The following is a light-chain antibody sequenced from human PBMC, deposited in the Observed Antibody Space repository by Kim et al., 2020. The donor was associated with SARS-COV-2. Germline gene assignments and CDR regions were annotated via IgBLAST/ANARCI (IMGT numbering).Light chain of an antibody. CDR2: GAS. CDR1: QSVSSSY. Sequence: LSLSPGERATRSCRASQSVSSSYLAWYQQKPGQAPRLLIYGASSRATSIPDRFSGSGSGTDFTLTISRLEPEDFAVYYCQQYGSSFGQGTKLEI. J-gene: IGKJ2*01. V-gene: IGKV3-20*01. CDR3: QQYGSS.